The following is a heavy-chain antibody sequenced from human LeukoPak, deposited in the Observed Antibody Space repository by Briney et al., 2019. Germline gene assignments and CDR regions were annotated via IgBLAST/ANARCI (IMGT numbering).Heavy chain of an antibody. Sequence: SETLSLTCTVSGGSISSGDYYWSWLRQPPGKGLEWIGYISDSGRTYYNPSLKSQVTLSVATSKNEFSLRLSSVTAADTAVYYCARTRVGFCSGGGCYRFFDYWGRGTLVIVSS. CDR3: ARTRVGFCSGGGCYRFFDY. V-gene: IGHV4-30-4*01. D-gene: IGHD2-15*01. J-gene: IGHJ4*02. CDR1: GGSISSGDYY. CDR2: ISDSGRT.